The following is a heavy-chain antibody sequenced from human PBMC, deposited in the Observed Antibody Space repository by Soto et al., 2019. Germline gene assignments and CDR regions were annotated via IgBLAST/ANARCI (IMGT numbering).Heavy chain of an antibody. Sequence: GGSLRLSCAASGFTFSSYSMYWVRQAPGKGLEWVSSISSSSSYIYYADSVKGRFTISRDNAKNSLYLQMNSLRAEDTAVYYCARDKGIAAAGRPPGYWGQGTLVTVSS. V-gene: IGHV3-21*01. CDR3: ARDKGIAAAGRPPGY. J-gene: IGHJ4*02. D-gene: IGHD6-13*01. CDR2: ISSSSSYI. CDR1: GFTFSSYS.